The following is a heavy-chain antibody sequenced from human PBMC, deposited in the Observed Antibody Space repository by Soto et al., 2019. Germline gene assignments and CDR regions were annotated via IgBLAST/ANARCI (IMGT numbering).Heavy chain of an antibody. J-gene: IGHJ4*02. D-gene: IGHD3-3*01. CDR1: GGSISSGGYY. V-gene: IGHV4-31*03. Sequence: PSETLSLTCTVSGGSISSGGYYWSWIRQHPGKGLEWIGYIYYSGSTYYNPSLKSRVTISVDTSKNQFSLKLSSVTAADTAVYYCARDSSPNYDFWSGYLDYWGQGTLVTVSS. CDR3: ARDSSPNYDFWSGYLDY. CDR2: IYYSGST.